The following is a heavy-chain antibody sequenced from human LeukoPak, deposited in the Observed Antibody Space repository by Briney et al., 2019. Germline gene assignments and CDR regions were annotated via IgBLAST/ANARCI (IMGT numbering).Heavy chain of an antibody. J-gene: IGHJ4*02. CDR1: GFTFSTYS. Sequence: PGGSLRLSCAASGFTFSTYSMNWVRQAPGKGLEWVSYITGSGSPIYYADSVKGRFTISRDNAKNSLYLQMSSLRAEDTAVYYCTRYPHALDYWGQGTLVTVSS. CDR3: TRYPHALDY. V-gene: IGHV3-48*01. CDR2: ITGSGSPI.